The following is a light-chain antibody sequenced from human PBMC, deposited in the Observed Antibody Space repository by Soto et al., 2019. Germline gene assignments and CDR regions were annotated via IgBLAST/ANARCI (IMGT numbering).Light chain of an antibody. CDR1: SSDVGYNY. CDR3: SSYTTTNTLCV. CDR2: EVS. V-gene: IGLV2-14*01. Sequence: QSALTQPASVSGSPGQSITISCTGTSSDVGYNYVSWYQQHPGKAPKIIIYEVSNRPSGVSHRFSGSKSGNTASLTISGLQAEDEGDYYCSSYTTTNTLCVFGTGTKLTVL. J-gene: IGLJ1*01.